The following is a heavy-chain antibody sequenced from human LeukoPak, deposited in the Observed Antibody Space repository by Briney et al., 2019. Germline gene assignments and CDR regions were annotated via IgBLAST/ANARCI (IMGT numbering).Heavy chain of an antibody. CDR2: IYHSGST. Sequence: SETLSLTCAVSGYSISSGYYWGWIRQPPGKGLEWIGSIYHSGSTYYNPSLKRRVTISVDTSKNQFSLKLSSVTAADTAVYYCARSLLLWFGGPDAFDIWGQGTMVTVSS. J-gene: IGHJ3*02. CDR3: ARSLLLWFGGPDAFDI. V-gene: IGHV4-38-2*01. CDR1: GYSISSGYY. D-gene: IGHD3-10*01.